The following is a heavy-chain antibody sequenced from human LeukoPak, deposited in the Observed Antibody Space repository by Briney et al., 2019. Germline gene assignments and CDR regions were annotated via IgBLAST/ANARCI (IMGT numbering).Heavy chain of an antibody. CDR1: GGSISSGGYY. V-gene: IGHV4-31*03. CDR3: AREQNYYDSSGYRNAFDI. J-gene: IGHJ3*02. D-gene: IGHD3-22*01. CDR2: IYYSGST. Sequence: PSETLSLTCTVSGGSISSGGYYWSWIRQHSGKGLEWIGYIYYSGSTYYNPSLKSRVTISVDTSKNQFSLKLSSVTAADTAVYYCAREQNYYDSSGYRNAFDIWGQGTMVTVSS.